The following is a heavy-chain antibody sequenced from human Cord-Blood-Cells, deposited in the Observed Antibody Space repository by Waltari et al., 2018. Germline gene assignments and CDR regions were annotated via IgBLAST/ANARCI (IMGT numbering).Heavy chain of an antibody. CDR2: IYHSGST. D-gene: IGHD7-27*01. Sequence: QVQLQESGPGLVKPSETLSLTCTVSGYSISSGYYWGWIRQPPGKGLEWIGSIYHSGSTYYNPSLKRRVTISVDTSKNQFSLKLSSVTAADTAVYYCARGTWGSVDYWGQGTLVTVSS. V-gene: IGHV4-38-2*02. J-gene: IGHJ4*02. CDR1: GYSISSGYY. CDR3: ARGTWGSVDY.